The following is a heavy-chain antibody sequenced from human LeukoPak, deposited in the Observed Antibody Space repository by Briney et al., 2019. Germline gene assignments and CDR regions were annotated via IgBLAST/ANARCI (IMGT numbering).Heavy chain of an antibody. CDR2: IRDSGTT. D-gene: IGHD2-21*02. J-gene: IGHJ4*02. Sequence: QPGGSLRLSCAASGFTFSTYPMNWVRQAPGKGLEWISHIRDSGTTDYADSVKGRFTISRDNAKNSLYLQLSSLRAEDTAVYYCARDHDFAFDNWGQGTLVTVSS. CDR1: GFTFSTYP. CDR3: ARDHDFAFDN. V-gene: IGHV3-48*01.